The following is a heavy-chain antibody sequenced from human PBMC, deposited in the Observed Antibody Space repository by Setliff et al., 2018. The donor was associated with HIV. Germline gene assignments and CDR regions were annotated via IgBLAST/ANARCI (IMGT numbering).Heavy chain of an antibody. D-gene: IGHD3-10*01. V-gene: IGHV1-18*01. CDR1: GYSFTTSG. J-gene: IGHJ4*02. CDR3: AGRGTY. CDR2: INIRSGNT. Sequence: ASVKVSCKASGYSFTTSGVSWVRQAPGQGLEWMGWINIRSGNTNYAQKFQGRVTMTTDTSTSTAYMELSRLRSDDTAVYYCAGRGTYWGQGTLVTVSS.